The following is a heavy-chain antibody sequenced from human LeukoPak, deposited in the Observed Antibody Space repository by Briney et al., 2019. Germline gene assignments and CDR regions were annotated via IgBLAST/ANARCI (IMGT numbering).Heavy chain of an antibody. CDR2: IYTSGST. CDR3: ARDRGNYDAFDI. D-gene: IGHD3-10*01. J-gene: IGHJ3*02. V-gene: IGHV4-4*07. Sequence: SETLSLTCTVSGGSISSYYLSWIRQPDGKGLEWIGRIYTSGSTNYNPSLKSRVTMSVDTSKNQFSLKLSSVTDADTAVYYCARDRGNYDAFDIWGQGTMVTVSS. CDR1: GGSISSYY.